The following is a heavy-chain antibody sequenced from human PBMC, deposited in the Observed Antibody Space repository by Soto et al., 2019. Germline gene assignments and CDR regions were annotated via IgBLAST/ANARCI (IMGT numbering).Heavy chain of an antibody. V-gene: IGHV4-34*01. Sequence: NPSGTLSLTCAVCGGSFSGYYWSWIRQPPGKGLEWIGEINHSGSTNYNPSLKSRVTISVDTSKNQFSLKLSSVTAADTAVYYCARGLRSGGRHRFDYWGQGTLVTVSS. CDR1: GGSFSGYY. D-gene: IGHD2-15*01. CDR3: ARGLRSGGRHRFDY. J-gene: IGHJ4*02. CDR2: INHSGST.